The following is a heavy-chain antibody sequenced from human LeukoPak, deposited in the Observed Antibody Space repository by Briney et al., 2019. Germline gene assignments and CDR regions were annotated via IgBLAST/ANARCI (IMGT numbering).Heavy chain of an antibody. V-gene: IGHV3-48*03. CDR1: GFTFSSYE. CDR3: ARGILRYFDWLSQNLGYFQH. D-gene: IGHD3-9*01. J-gene: IGHJ1*01. CDR2: ISSSGSTI. Sequence: QPGGSLRLSCAASGFTFSSYEMNWVRQAPGKGLEWVSYISSSGSTIYYADSVKGRFTISRDNAKNSLYLQMNSLRAEDTAVYYCARGILRYFDWLSQNLGYFQHWGQGTLVTVSS.